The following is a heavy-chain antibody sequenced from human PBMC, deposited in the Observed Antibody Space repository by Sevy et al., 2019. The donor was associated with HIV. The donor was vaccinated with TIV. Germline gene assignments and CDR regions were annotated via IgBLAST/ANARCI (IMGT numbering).Heavy chain of an antibody. Sequence: SETLSLTCVVYGGSFSGYFWSWIRQPPGKGLEWIGEVNHSGSTNYSPSLKSRVTISIDTSKNQLSLRLSSVTATDTAVYYCVRDRIDAAGGYFDYWGQGTLVTVSS. V-gene: IGHV4-34*01. CDR2: VNHSGST. J-gene: IGHJ4*02. D-gene: IGHD6-13*01. CDR3: VRDRIDAAGGYFDY. CDR1: GGSFSGYF.